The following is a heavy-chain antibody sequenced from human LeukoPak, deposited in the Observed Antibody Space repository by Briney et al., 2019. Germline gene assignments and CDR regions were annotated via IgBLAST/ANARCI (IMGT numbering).Heavy chain of an antibody. CDR3: ARGVVVAATEHYFDY. Sequence: ASVKVSCKASGGTFSSYAISWVRQAPGQGLEWMGGIIPIFGTANYAQKFQGRVTITADESTSTAYMELSSLRSEDTAVYYCARGVVVAATEHYFDYWGQGTLVTVSS. J-gene: IGHJ4*02. D-gene: IGHD2-15*01. CDR1: GGTFSSYA. CDR2: IIPIFGTA. V-gene: IGHV1-69*01.